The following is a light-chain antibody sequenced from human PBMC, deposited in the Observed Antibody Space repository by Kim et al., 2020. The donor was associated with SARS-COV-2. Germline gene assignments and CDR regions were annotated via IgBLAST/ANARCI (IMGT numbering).Light chain of an antibody. J-gene: IGKJ5*01. CDR2: DAS. V-gene: IGKV1-33*01. Sequence: DIQMTQSSSSLSASVGDRVTITCQASQDISNYLNWYQQKPGKAPKLLIYDASNLETGVPSRFSGSGSGTGFTFTISSLQPEDIATYYCQQYDNLLITFGQGTRREIK. CDR1: QDISNY. CDR3: QQYDNLLIT.